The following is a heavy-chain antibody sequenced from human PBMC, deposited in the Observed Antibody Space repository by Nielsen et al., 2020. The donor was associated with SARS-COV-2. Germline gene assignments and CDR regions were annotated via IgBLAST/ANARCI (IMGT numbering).Heavy chain of an antibody. D-gene: IGHD6-13*01. V-gene: IGHV3-11*01. Sequence: GESLKISCAASGFTFSDYYMSWIRQAPGKGLEWVSYISSSGSTIYYVDSVKGRFTISRDNAKNSLYLQMNSLRAEDTAVYYCARGLQQQLVLTDAFDIWGQGTMVTVSS. CDR1: GFTFSDYY. CDR3: ARGLQQQLVLTDAFDI. CDR2: ISSSGSTI. J-gene: IGHJ3*02.